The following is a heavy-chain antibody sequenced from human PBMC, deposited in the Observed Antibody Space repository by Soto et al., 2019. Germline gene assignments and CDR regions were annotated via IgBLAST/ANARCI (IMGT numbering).Heavy chain of an antibody. CDR1: GDSVSSNSAA. J-gene: IGHJ6*03. Sequence: SQTLSLTCAISGDSVSSNSAAWNWIRQSPSRGLEWLGRTYYRSKWYNDYAVSVKSRITINPDTSKNQFSLQLNSVTPEETAVYYCARDHPLYSSGWYAGSGYYYMDVWGKGTTVTVSS. V-gene: IGHV6-1*01. D-gene: IGHD6-19*01. CDR2: TYYRSKWYN. CDR3: ARDHPLYSSGWYAGSGYYYMDV.